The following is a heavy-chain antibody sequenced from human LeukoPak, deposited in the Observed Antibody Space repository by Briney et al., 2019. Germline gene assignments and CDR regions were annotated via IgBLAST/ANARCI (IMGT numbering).Heavy chain of an antibody. V-gene: IGHV3-49*04. CDR1: AFTFGDYA. D-gene: IGHD1-26*01. J-gene: IGHJ4*02. Sequence: PGGSLRLSCTASAFTFGDYAMNWVRQAPGKGLEWVGFVRSEPYGATTEYAASVKGRFTISRDDSSGIAYLQMNSLKIEDTAVYFCTSAQTEVGAKYYFDYWGQGTLVTVSS. CDR2: VRSEPYGATT. CDR3: TSAQTEVGAKYYFDY.